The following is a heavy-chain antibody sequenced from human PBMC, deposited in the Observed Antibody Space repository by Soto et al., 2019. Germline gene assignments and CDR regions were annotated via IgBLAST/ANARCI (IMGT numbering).Heavy chain of an antibody. CDR1: GGSVSGDSCY. CDR3: AREGYGDYEPFDY. V-gene: IGHV4-61*01. CDR2: IYYSGST. Sequence: PSETLSLTCTVSGGSVSGDSCYWSWIPQPPGKGLEWIGYIYYSGSTNHNPSLKSRVTISVDTAKNPFSLKLSSVTAADMAVYYCAREGYGDYEPFDYWGQGNLVTVSS. D-gene: IGHD4-17*01. J-gene: IGHJ4*02.